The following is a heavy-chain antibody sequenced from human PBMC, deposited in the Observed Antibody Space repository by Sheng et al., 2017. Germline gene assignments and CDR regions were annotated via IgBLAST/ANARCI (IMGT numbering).Heavy chain of an antibody. CDR1: GGSFSGYY. D-gene: IGHD5-12*01. CDR3: ARGRDNNDIVATILDFDY. CDR2: VNHSGST. Sequence: QVQLQQWGAGLLKPSETLSLTCAVYGGSFSGYYWSWIRQPPREGAWSGLGKVNHSGSTNYNPSLKSRVTISVDTSKNQFSLKLSSVTAADTAVYYCARGRDNNDIVATILDFDYWGQEPWXPSPQ. V-gene: IGHV4-34*01. J-gene: IGHJ4*01.